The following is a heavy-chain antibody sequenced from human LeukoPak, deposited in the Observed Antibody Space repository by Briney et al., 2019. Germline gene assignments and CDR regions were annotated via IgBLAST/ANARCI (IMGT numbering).Heavy chain of an antibody. Sequence: PGGSLRLSCAASGFTFDDYAMHWVRQAPGKGLEWVSGISWNSGSIGYADSVKGRFTISRDNAKNSLYLQMNSLRAEDTALYYCAKDTSLVGVGFDYWGQGTLVTVSS. CDR2: ISWNSGSI. V-gene: IGHV3-9*01. CDR3: AKDTSLVGVGFDY. J-gene: IGHJ4*02. CDR1: GFTFDDYA. D-gene: IGHD2-15*01.